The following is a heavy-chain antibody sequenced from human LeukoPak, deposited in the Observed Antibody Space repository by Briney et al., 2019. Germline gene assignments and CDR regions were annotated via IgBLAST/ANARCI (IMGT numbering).Heavy chain of an antibody. CDR1: GYSISSGYY. J-gene: IGHJ5*02. D-gene: IGHD6-13*01. CDR2: IYHSGRT. V-gene: IGHV4-38-2*02. CDR3: AREGDSISVGWFDP. Sequence: SETLSLTCTVSGYSISSGYYWGWIRQSPGKGLEWIGSIYHSGRTYYNPSLKSRVTISVDTSKNQFSLKLSSVTAADTAVYYCAREGDSISVGWFDPWGQGTLVTVSS.